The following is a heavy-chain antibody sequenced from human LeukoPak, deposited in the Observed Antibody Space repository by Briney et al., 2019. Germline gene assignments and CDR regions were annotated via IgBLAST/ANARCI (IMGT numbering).Heavy chain of an antibody. D-gene: IGHD7-27*01. Sequence: SSETLSLTCTVSRGSIGSFFWYWIRQPPGKGLEWIGYIDNTGSTSYNPSLKSRVIMSVDTSKNRFSLKLTSVTVADTAMYYCARAPGALDYWGRGTLVTVSS. J-gene: IGHJ4*02. CDR2: IDNTGST. CDR1: RGSIGSFF. CDR3: ARAPGALDY. V-gene: IGHV4-59*01.